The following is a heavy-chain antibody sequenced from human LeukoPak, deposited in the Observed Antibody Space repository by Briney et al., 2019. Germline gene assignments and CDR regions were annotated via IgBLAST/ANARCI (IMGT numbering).Heavy chain of an antibody. CDR2: IYSGGST. Sequence: GGSLRLSCVASGFTVSTNYMSWVRQAPGKGLEWVSVIYSGGSTYYADSVKGRFTISRDNSKNPLYLQMNSLRAEDTAVYYCARDTGSMAARFFDNWGQGTLVTVSS. D-gene: IGHD2-8*02. CDR3: ARDTGSMAARFFDN. V-gene: IGHV3-53*01. J-gene: IGHJ4*02. CDR1: GFTVSTNY.